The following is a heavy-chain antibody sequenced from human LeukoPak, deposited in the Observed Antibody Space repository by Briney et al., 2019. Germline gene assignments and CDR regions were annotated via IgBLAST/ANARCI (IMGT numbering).Heavy chain of an antibody. V-gene: IGHV3-48*04. CDR1: GFTFSSYS. CDR3: AKGGASTLYYYYGMDV. Sequence: PGGSLRLSCAASGFTFSSYSMNWVRQAPGKGLEWVSYISSSSSTIYYADSVKGRFTISRDNAKNSLYLQMNSLRAEDTAVYYCAKGGASTLYYYYGMDVWGQGTTVTVSS. CDR2: ISSSSSTI. J-gene: IGHJ6*02. D-gene: IGHD1-26*01.